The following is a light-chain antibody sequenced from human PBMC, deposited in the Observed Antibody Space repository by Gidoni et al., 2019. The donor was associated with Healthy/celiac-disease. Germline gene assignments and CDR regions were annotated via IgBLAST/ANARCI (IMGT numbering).Light chain of an antibody. CDR2: GAS. CDR3: QQYNNWPRT. V-gene: IGKV3-15*01. Sequence: EIVMTQSPATLSVSPGERATISCRASQSVSSNLAWYQQKPGKAPRLLIYGASTRATGIPARFSGSGSGTEFTLTISSLQSEDFAVYYCQQYNNWPRTFGQGTKLEIK. CDR1: QSVSSN. J-gene: IGKJ2*01.